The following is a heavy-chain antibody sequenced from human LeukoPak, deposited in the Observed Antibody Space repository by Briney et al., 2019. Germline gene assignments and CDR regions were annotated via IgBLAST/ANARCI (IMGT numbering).Heavy chain of an antibody. V-gene: IGHV1-69*05. CDR2: IIPIFGTA. J-gene: IGHJ3*01. CDR3: ARVSGAMATHDAFGL. Sequence: SVKVSCKASGGTFSSYAISWVRQAPGQGLEWMGGIIPIFGTANYAQKFQGGVTITTDESTSTAYMELSSLRSEDTAVYYCARVSGAMATHDAFGLWGQGTMVTVSS. CDR1: GGTFSSYA. D-gene: IGHD7-27*01.